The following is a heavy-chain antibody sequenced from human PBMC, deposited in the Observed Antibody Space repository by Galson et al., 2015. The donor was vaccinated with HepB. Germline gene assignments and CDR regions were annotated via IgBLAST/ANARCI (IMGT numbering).Heavy chain of an antibody. Sequence: SVKVSCKASGGTFSGYAISWVRQAPGQGLEWMGGIIPIFGTANYAQKFQGRVTITADESTSTAYMELSSLRSEDTAVYYCARGGYQLLQNWFDPWGQGTLVTVSS. CDR1: GGTFSGYA. CDR2: IIPIFGTA. D-gene: IGHD2-2*01. J-gene: IGHJ5*02. CDR3: ARGGYQLLQNWFDP. V-gene: IGHV1-69*13.